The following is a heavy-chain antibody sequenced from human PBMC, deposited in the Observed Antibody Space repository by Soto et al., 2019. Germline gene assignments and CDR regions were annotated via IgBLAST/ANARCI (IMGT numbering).Heavy chain of an antibody. CDR3: ARGNLGCMDV. Sequence: QVQLVQSGAEVKKPGSSVKVSCKASGGTFSTYAISWVRQAPGQGLEWMGGIIPNFGTANYAQKFQGRVTITGDEFTSTGYTELSSLRPQVAPVYYHARGNLGCMDVWGQGTTVTVSS. D-gene: IGHD1-1*01. CDR1: GGTFSTYA. V-gene: IGHV1-69*12. J-gene: IGHJ6*02. CDR2: IIPNFGTA.